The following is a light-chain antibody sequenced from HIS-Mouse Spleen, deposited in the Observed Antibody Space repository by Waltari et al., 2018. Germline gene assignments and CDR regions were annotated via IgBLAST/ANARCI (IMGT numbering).Light chain of an antibody. CDR2: EVS. Sequence: QSALTQPPSASGSPGQSVTISCTGTSSHVGGYHYVPWYQQHPGKAPKLMIYEVSKRPSGVPDRFSGSKSGNTASLTVSGLQAEDEADYYCSSYAGSNNSLYVFGTGTKVTVL. V-gene: IGLV2-8*01. J-gene: IGLJ1*01. CDR3: SSYAGSNNSLYV. CDR1: SSHVGGYHY.